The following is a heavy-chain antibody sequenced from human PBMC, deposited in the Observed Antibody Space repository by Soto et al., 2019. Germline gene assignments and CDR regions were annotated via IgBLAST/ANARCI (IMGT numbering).Heavy chain of an antibody. V-gene: IGHV3-53*01. Sequence: PGGSLRLSCAASGFTVSSNYMSWVRQAPGKGLEWVSVIYSGGSTYYADSVKGRFTTSRDNSKNTLYLQMNSLRAEDTAVYYCATEYSSSSGYYYYGMDVWGQGTTVTVYS. CDR3: ATEYSSSSGYYYYGMDV. CDR2: IYSGGST. D-gene: IGHD6-6*01. CDR1: GFTVSSNY. J-gene: IGHJ6*02.